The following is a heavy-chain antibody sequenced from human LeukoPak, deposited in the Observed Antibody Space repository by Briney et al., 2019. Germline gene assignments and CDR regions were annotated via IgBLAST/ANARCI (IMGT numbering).Heavy chain of an antibody. CDR2: ISGNSDDT. Sequence: GGSLRLSCAASGFTFSSYAMTWLRQAPGKGLEWVSSISGNSDDTYYTDSVKGRFTISRDNSKNMVYLQMNSLRAEDTAVYSCAKVRMPTGGGWFDLWGQGTLVIVSS. V-gene: IGHV3-23*01. D-gene: IGHD2-8*02. CDR3: AKVRMPTGGGWFDL. J-gene: IGHJ5*02. CDR1: GFTFSSYA.